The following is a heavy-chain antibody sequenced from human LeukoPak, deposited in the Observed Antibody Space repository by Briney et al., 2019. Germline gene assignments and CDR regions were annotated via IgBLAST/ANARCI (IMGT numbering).Heavy chain of an antibody. Sequence: ASVKVSCKASGYTFTGYYMHWVRQAPGQGLEWMGIINPSGGSTSYAQKFQGRVTMTRDTSTSTVYMELSSLRSEDTAVYYCARAPTRHDAFDIWGQGTMVTVSS. V-gene: IGHV1-46*01. CDR1: GYTFTGYY. CDR3: ARAPTRHDAFDI. J-gene: IGHJ3*02. CDR2: INPSGGST.